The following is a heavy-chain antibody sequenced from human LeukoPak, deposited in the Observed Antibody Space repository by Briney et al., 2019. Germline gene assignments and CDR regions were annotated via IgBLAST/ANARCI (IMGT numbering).Heavy chain of an antibody. CDR3: ARVSNFWTAYYDY. J-gene: IGHJ4*02. CDR2: IYHSGST. V-gene: IGHV4-30-2*01. CDR1: GGSISSGGYY. D-gene: IGHD3/OR15-3a*01. Sequence: SETLSLTCTVSGGSISSGGYYWSWIRQPPGKGLEWIGYIYHSGSTYYNPSLKSRVTISVDRSKNQFSLKLSSVTAADTAVYYCARVSNFWTAYYDYWGQGALVTVSS.